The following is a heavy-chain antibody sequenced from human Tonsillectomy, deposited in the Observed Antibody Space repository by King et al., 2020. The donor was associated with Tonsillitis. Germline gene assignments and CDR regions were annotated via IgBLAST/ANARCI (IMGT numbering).Heavy chain of an antibody. CDR1: GYTFTNYG. Sequence: QLVQSGAEVKKPGASVKVSCKASGYTFTNYGISWVRQAPGQGLERMGWITTYNGNTNYAQKVQGRVTMTTDTSTSTAYMELRSLRSDDTAVYYCARVRAPINYYYYMDVWGKGTTVTVS. V-gene: IGHV1-18*01. J-gene: IGHJ6*03. CDR2: ITTYNGNT. CDR3: ARVRAPINYYYYMDV.